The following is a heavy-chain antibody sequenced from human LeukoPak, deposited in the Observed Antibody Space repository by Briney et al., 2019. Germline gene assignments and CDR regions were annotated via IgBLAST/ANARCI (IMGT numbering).Heavy chain of an antibody. D-gene: IGHD5-24*01. Sequence: GGSLRLSCAASGFTFSHYYMTWVRQAPGKGLEWVSSISGSSGYIFYADSVKGRFTISRDNAKNSLYLQMNSLRAEDAAVYYCARAANDGYNTILDFWGQGTPVTVSS. V-gene: IGHV3-21*06. CDR3: ARAANDGYNTILDF. CDR2: ISGSSGYI. CDR1: GFTFSHYY. J-gene: IGHJ4*02.